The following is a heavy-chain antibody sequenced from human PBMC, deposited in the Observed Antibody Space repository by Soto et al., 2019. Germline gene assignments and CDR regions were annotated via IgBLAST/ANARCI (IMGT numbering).Heavy chain of an antibody. D-gene: IGHD2-2*02. CDR3: ARVLQRMLAEGVYQYYGMDV. CDR1: GYTFGSYV. V-gene: IGHV1-18*01. J-gene: IGHJ6*02. Sequence: QVQLVQSGGEVKKPGASVKVSCKTSGYTFGSYVTTWVRQAPGQGREWIGWISAHNGNTGYAQNLEGRVTMTTDTSASTDYLELRSLRSDDTAVYYCARVLQRMLAEGVYQYYGMDVWGQGTTVTVSS. CDR2: ISAHNGNT.